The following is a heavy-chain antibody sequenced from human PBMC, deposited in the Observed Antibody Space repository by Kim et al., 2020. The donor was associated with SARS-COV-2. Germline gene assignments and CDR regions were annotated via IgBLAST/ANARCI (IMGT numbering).Heavy chain of an antibody. D-gene: IGHD3-3*01. CDR2: INPNSGGT. V-gene: IGHV1-2*06. CDR3: AVGLLGITIFGVVPPFDY. J-gene: IGHJ4*02. CDR1: GYTFTGYY. Sequence: ASVKVSCKASGYTFTGYYMHWVRQAPGQGLEWMGRINPNSGGTNYAQKFQGRVTMTRDTSISTAYMELSRLRSDDTAVYYCAVGLLGITIFGVVPPFDYWGQGTLVTVSS.